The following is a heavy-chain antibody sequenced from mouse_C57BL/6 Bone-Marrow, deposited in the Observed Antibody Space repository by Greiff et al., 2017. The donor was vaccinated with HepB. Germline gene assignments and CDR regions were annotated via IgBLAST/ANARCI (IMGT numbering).Heavy chain of an antibody. J-gene: IGHJ1*03. Sequence: QVQLQQSGPELVKPGASVKISCKASGYAFSSSWMNWVKQRPGKGLEWIGRIYPGDGDTNYNGKFKGKATLTADKSSSTAYMQLSSLTSEDSAVYFCARATTVVQGYFDVWGTGTTVTVS. CDR3: ARATTVVQGYFDV. CDR1: GYAFSSSW. D-gene: IGHD1-1*01. V-gene: IGHV1-82*01. CDR2: IYPGDGDT.